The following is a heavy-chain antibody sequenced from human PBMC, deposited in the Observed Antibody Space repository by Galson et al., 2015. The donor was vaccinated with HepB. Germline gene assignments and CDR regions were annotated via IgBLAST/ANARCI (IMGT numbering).Heavy chain of an antibody. CDR1: GFTFSSYS. D-gene: IGHD3-10*01. CDR2: ISSSSSYI. V-gene: IGHV3-21*01. Sequence: SLRLSCAASGFTFSSYSMNWVRQAPGKGLEWVSSISSSSSYIYYADSVKGRFTISRDNAKNSLYLQMNSLRAEDTAVYYCARLEGFGYYMGVWGKGTTVTVSS. J-gene: IGHJ6*03. CDR3: ARLEGFGYYMGV.